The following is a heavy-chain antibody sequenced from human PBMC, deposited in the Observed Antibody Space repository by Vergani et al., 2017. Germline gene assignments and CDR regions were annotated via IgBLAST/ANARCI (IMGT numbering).Heavy chain of an antibody. CDR3: AKLGGIAVAGMGY. J-gene: IGHJ4*02. CDR2: ISSSSSYI. Sequence: EVQLVESGGGLVKPGGSLRLSCAASGFTFSSYSMNWVRQAPGKGLEWVSSISSSSSYIYYADSVKGRFTISRDNAKNSLYLQMNSLRAEDTAVYYCAKLGGIAVAGMGYWGQGTLVTVSS. V-gene: IGHV3-21*01. D-gene: IGHD6-19*01. CDR1: GFTFSSYS.